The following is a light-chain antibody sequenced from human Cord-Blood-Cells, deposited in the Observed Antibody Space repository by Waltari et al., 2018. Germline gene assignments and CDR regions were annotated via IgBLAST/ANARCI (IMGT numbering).Light chain of an antibody. CDR2: AAS. Sequence: DIQLTQSPSFLSASVGDRVTITCRASQGISSYLAWYQQKPGKAPKLLIYAASTLQSGVPSRFCGSGSGTEFTLTISSLQPEDFATYYCQQLNSYPLTFGGGTKVEI. J-gene: IGKJ4*01. V-gene: IGKV1-9*01. CDR3: QQLNSYPLT. CDR1: QGISSY.